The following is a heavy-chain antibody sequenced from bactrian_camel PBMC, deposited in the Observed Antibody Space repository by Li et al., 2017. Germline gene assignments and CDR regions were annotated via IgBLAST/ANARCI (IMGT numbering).Heavy chain of an antibody. V-gene: IGHV3-3*01. D-gene: IGHD2*01. J-gene: IGHJ4*01. CDR3: AADRLLCLSTDRRAEWHY. Sequence: HVQLVESGGGSVETGGSLKLSCVASERGLNRNCMGWFRQAPGQEREGVATIYLGGGNTYYTDSVKGRFTISHDAAKSTTYLQMTSLKPEDTGMYYCAADRLLCLSTDRRAEWHYWGQGTQVTVS. CDR1: ERGLNRNC. CDR2: IYLGGGNT.